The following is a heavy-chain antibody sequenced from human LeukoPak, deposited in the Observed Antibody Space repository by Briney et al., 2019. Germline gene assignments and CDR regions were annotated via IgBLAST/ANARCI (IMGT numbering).Heavy chain of an antibody. CDR3: ARDLYISIVVVPAAMNWFDP. D-gene: IGHD2-2*01. J-gene: IGHJ5*02. V-gene: IGHV1-18*01. CDR1: GYTFTSYG. Sequence: GASVKVSCKASGYTFTSYGISRVRQAPGQGLEWMGWISAYNGNTNYAQKLQGRVTMTTDTSTSTAYMELRSLRSDDTAVYYCARDLYISIVVVPAAMNWFDPWGQGTLVTVSS. CDR2: ISAYNGNT.